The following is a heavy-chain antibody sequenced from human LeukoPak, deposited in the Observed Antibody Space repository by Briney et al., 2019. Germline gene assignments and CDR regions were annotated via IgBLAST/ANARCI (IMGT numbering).Heavy chain of an antibody. D-gene: IGHD6-19*01. J-gene: IGHJ4*02. CDR1: GFTLSNYY. CDR2: SSSRDGTI. Sequence: GGSLRLSCGVAGFTLSNYYMTWIRQAPGKGLEWVSDSSSRDGTINFADSVMGRFTVSCDNAKNSLYPQMSSLIADDTAVYYFARETVAGTFDYWGQGVLVTVSS. V-gene: IGHV3-11*01. CDR3: ARETVAGTFDY.